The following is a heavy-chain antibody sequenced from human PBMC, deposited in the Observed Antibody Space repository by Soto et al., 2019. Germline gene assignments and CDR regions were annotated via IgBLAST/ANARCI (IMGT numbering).Heavy chain of an antibody. V-gene: IGHV3-23*01. CDR1: GFTFSSYA. D-gene: IGHD6-13*01. Sequence: GGSLRLSCVASGFTFSSYAMTWVRQAPGKGLEWVSVISGSGDNTNHADSVKGRFTISRDNYNNTLYLQLNSLRAEDTAVYYCAKASSSWHYRMGDYWGQGTLVTVSS. CDR2: ISGSGDNT. J-gene: IGHJ4*02. CDR3: AKASSSWHYRMGDY.